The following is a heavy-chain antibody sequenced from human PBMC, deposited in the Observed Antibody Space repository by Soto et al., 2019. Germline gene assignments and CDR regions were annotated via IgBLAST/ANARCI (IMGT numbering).Heavy chain of an antibody. J-gene: IGHJ4*02. CDR2: IYYSGST. V-gene: IGHV4-31*03. D-gene: IGHD2-21*02. CDR3: ARGAGDPKNYYFDY. CDR1: GGSISSGGYY. Sequence: SETLSLTCTVSGGSISSGGYYWSWIRQHPGKGLEWIGYIYYSGSTYYNPSLKSRVTISVDTSKNQFSLKLSSVTAADTAVYYCARGAGDPKNYYFDYWGQGTLVTVSS.